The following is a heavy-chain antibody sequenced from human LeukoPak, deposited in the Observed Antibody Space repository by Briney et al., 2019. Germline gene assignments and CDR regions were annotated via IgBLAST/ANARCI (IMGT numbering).Heavy chain of an antibody. CDR3: AGSLWGGYYFDY. CDR2: IYYSGTT. Sequence: KPSETLSLTCTVSGGSISSYYWSWIRQPPGKGLEWIGYIYYSGTTNYNPSLKSRVTISVDTSKNQFSLKLSSVTAADTAVYYCAGSLWGGYYFDYWGQGTLVTVSS. D-gene: IGHD3-16*01. V-gene: IGHV4-59*01. J-gene: IGHJ4*02. CDR1: GGSISSYY.